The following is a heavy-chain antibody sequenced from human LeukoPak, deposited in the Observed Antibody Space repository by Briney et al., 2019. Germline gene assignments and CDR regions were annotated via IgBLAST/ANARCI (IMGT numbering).Heavy chain of an antibody. Sequence: PGGSLRLSCAASGFTFSSYETHWVRQAPGKGLEWVADISSSGTTIYYADSVKGRFTISRDNAKNSLYLQMNSLRAEDTAVYYCARLLVATPGVDPWGQGTLVTVSS. CDR3: ARLLVATPGVDP. V-gene: IGHV3-48*03. CDR1: GFTFSSYE. CDR2: ISSSGTTI. J-gene: IGHJ5*02. D-gene: IGHD5-12*01.